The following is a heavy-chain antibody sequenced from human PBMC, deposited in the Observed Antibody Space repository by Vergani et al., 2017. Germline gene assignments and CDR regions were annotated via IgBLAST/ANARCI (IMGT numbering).Heavy chain of an antibody. CDR1: GFTLSSYG. CDR2: IRYDGSNK. J-gene: IGHJ4*02. CDR3: AKDDSGYNSYYFDY. V-gene: IGHV3-30*02. Sequence: QVQLVESGGGVVQPGGSLRLSCAPSGFTLSSYGMHWVRQAPGKGLEWVAFIRYDGSNKYYADSVKGRFTISRDNSKNTLYLQMNSLRAEDTAVYYCAKDDSGYNSYYFDYWGQGTLVTVSS. D-gene: IGHD5-12*01.